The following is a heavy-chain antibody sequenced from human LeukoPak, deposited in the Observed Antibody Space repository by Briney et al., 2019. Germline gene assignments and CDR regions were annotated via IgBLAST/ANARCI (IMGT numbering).Heavy chain of an antibody. CDR2: IHPGDSGT. Sequence: LGESLKISCKGSGYSFTSYWIGWVRQMPGKGLEYMGIIHPGDSGTRYSPSFQGQVTISVDRSSSTAYIQWSRLKASDTAMYYCATHPGGLQSGFDNWGQGTLVTVSS. CDR3: ATHPGGLQSGFDN. CDR1: GYSFTSYW. V-gene: IGHV5-51*01. J-gene: IGHJ4*02. D-gene: IGHD5-24*01.